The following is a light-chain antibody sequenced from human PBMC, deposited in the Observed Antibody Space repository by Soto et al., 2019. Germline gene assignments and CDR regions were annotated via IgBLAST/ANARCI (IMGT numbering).Light chain of an antibody. V-gene: IGKV3-20*01. J-gene: IGKJ1*01. CDR1: QSVSSSY. CDR3: QQFRT. Sequence: EIVLTQSPGTLSLSPGERATLSCRASQSVSSSYLAWYQQKPGQAPRLLTYGASSRATGIPDRFSGSGSGTDFTLTISRLEPEDFAVYYCQQFRTFGQGTKVDIK. CDR2: GAS.